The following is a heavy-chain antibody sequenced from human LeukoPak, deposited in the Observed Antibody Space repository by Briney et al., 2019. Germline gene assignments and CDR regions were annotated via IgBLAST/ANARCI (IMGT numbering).Heavy chain of an antibody. Sequence: SETLSLTCAVSGDSISSNNWWSWVRQPPGKGLEWIGEIYHSGSTNYNPSLKSRVTISVDTSKNQFSLKLSSVTAADTAVYYCARGIVVVPAAMFYYYYYGMDVWGQGTTVTVSS. J-gene: IGHJ6*02. CDR1: GDSISSNNW. CDR3: ARGIVVVPAAMFYYYYYGMDV. D-gene: IGHD2-2*01. CDR2: IYHSGST. V-gene: IGHV4-4*02.